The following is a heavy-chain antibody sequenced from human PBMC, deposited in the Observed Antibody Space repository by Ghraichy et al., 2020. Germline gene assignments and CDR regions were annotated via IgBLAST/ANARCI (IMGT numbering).Heavy chain of an antibody. V-gene: IGHV3-23*01. CDR3: AKDRILRFLEWLSASHPVYFDY. Sequence: GGSLRLSCAASGFTFSSYAMSWVRQAPGKGLEWVSAISGSGCSTYYADSVKGRFTISRDNSKNTLYLQMNSLRAEDTAVYYFAKDRILRFLEWLSASHPVYFDYWGQGNLVTVSS. D-gene: IGHD3-3*01. J-gene: IGHJ4*02. CDR1: GFTFSSYA. CDR2: ISGSGCST.